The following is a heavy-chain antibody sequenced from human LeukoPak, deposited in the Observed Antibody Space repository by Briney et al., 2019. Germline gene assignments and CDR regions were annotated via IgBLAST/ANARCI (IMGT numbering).Heavy chain of an antibody. V-gene: IGHV5-51*01. CDR3: ARPRHSGGWVDV. J-gene: IGHJ6*02. Sequence: GESLKISCKGPAYSFTSYWIGWVRQMPGKGLEWMGIIDLDDSDTRYSPSFQGQVTISADKSITTAYLQWSSLKASDTAMYYCARPRHSGGWVDVSGQRTTVTV. CDR2: IDLDDSDT. D-gene: IGHD1-26*01. CDR1: AYSFTSYW.